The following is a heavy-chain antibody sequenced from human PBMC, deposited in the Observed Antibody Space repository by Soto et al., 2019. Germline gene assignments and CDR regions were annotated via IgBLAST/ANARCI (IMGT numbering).Heavy chain of an antibody. Sequence: GASVKVSCKASGYTFTSYGISWVRQAPGQGLEWMGWISAYNGNTNYAQKLQGRVTMTTDTSTSTAYMELRSLRSDDTAVYYCARDRSGYYQTPFDYWGQGTLVTVSS. CDR2: ISAYNGNT. V-gene: IGHV1-18*01. CDR3: ARDRSGYYQTPFDY. J-gene: IGHJ4*02. D-gene: IGHD3-22*01. CDR1: GYTFTSYG.